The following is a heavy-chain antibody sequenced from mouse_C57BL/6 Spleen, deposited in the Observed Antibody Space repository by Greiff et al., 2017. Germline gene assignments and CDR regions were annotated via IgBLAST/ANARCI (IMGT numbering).Heavy chain of an antibody. CDR3: ARDREWSYFDY. Sequence: EVHLVESEGGLVQPGSSMKLSCTASGFTFSDYYMAWVRQVPEKGLEWVANINYDGSSTYYLDSLKSRFIISRDNAKNILYLQMSSLKSEDTATYYCARDREWSYFDYWGQGTTLTVSS. V-gene: IGHV5-16*01. J-gene: IGHJ2*01. CDR1: GFTFSDYY. D-gene: IGHD1-3*01. CDR2: INYDGSST.